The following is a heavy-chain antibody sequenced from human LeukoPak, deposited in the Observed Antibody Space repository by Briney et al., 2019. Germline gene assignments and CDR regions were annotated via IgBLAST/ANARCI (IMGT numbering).Heavy chain of an antibody. D-gene: IGHD6-13*01. V-gene: IGHV4-4*02. CDR1: GGSISSSNW. J-gene: IGHJ5*02. Sequence: PSETLSLTCAVSGGSISSSNWWSWVRQPPGKGLEWIGEIYHSGSTNYNPSLKSRVTISVDKSKNQFSLKLSSVTAADTAVYYCARDDVIAAAGFDPWGQGTLVTVSS. CDR3: ARDDVIAAAGFDP. CDR2: IYHSGST.